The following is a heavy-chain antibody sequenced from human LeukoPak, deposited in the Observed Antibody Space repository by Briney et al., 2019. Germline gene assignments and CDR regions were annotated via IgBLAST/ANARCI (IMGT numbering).Heavy chain of an antibody. CDR2: IYYSGST. V-gene: IGHV4-59*08. CDR3: ARHFVTREYYYDSSRTSEYFQY. J-gene: IGHJ1*01. CDR1: GGSISSYY. Sequence: SETLSLTCTVSGGSISSYYWSWIRQPPGKGLEWIGYIYYSGSTNYNPSLKSRVTISVDTSKNQFSLKLSSVTAADTAVYYCARHFVTREYYYDSSRTSEYFQYWGQGTLVTVSS. D-gene: IGHD3-22*01.